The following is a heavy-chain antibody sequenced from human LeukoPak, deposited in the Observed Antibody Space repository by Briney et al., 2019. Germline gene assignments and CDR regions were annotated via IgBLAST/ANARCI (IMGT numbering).Heavy chain of an antibody. CDR1: GGSFSGYY. D-gene: IGHD5-18*01. CDR3: ARGFRGYSYLVS. CDR2: INHSGST. V-gene: IGHV4-34*01. J-gene: IGHJ4*02. Sequence: SETLSLTCAVYGGSFSGYYWNWIRQPPGKGLEWIGEINHSGSTNYNPSLKGRVTISVDTSKNQFSLKLSSVTAADTAVYYCARGFRGYSYLVSWGQGTLVTVSS.